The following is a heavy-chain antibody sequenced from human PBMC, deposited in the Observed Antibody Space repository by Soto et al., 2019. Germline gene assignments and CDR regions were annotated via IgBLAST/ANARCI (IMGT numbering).Heavy chain of an antibody. D-gene: IGHD2-8*01. Sequence: SVKVSCKASGGTFSSYAISWVRQAPGQGLEWMGGIIPIFGTANYAQKFQGRVTITADASTSTAYMELSSLRSEDTAVYYCARTIPNCPNGGGYKAGGNWFDPWGQGTLVTVSS. V-gene: IGHV1-69*13. CDR2: IIPIFGTA. CDR1: GGTFSSYA. J-gene: IGHJ5*02. CDR3: ARTIPNCPNGGGYKAGGNWFDP.